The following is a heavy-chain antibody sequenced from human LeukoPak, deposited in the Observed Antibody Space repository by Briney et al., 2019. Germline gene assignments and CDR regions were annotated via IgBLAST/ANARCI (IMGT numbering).Heavy chain of an antibody. CDR1: GGSISSYY. V-gene: IGHV4-59*12. CDR3: AREVAAADYYYYGMDV. Sequence: SETLSLTCTVSGGSISSYYWNWIRQPPGKGLEWIGYIYYSGSTNYNPSLKSRVTISVDTSKNQFSLKLSSVTAADTAVYYCAREVAAADYYYYGMDVWGQGTTVTVSS. D-gene: IGHD6-13*01. J-gene: IGHJ6*02. CDR2: IYYSGST.